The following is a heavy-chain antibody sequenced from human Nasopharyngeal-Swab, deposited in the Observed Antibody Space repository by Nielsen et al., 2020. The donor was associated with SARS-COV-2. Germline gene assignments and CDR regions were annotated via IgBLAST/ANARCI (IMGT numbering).Heavy chain of an antibody. D-gene: IGHD3-10*01. CDR2: ISGSGGST. CDR1: GFTFSTYA. J-gene: IGHJ6*02. V-gene: IGHV3-23*01. CDR3: AKRKEILWLGSQRHGMDV. Sequence: GESLKISCAASGFTFSTYAMYWVRQPPAKGLEWVSIISGSGGSTYYADSVKGRFTVSRDNSKNTLYLQMNSLRAEDTAVYYCAKRKEILWLGSQRHGMDVWGQGTTVTVSS.